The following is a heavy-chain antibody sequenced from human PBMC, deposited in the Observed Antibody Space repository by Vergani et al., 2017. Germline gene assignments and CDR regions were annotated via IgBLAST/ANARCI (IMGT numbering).Heavy chain of an antibody. J-gene: IGHJ5*02. V-gene: IGHV1-2*02. D-gene: IGHD1-7*01. CDR1: GATFRSNT. CDR3: ARDGLPWNSGRSWFDP. CDR2: INPNSGGT. Sequence: QVQLVQSGAEVKKPGSSVKVSCKASGATFRSNTISWVRLAPGQGLEWMGWINPNSGGTHYAQRFQGRVTMTRDTSINTASMELSGLRSDDTAVYYCARDGLPWNSGRSWFDPWGQGTLVTVSS.